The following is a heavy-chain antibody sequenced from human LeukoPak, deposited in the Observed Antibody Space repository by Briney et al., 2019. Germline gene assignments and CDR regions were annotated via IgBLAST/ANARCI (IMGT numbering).Heavy chain of an antibody. J-gene: IGHJ4*02. D-gene: IGHD5-12*01. CDR1: GGSISSGGYY. CDR3: ARAPYGGYDYFDY. CDR2: IYYSGST. Sequence: SETLSLTCTVSGGSISSGGYYWSWIRQHPGKGLEWIGYIYYSGSTYYNPSLKSRVTISVDTSKNQFSLKLSSVTAADTAVYYCARAPYGGYDYFDYWGQGTLDTVSS. V-gene: IGHV4-31*03.